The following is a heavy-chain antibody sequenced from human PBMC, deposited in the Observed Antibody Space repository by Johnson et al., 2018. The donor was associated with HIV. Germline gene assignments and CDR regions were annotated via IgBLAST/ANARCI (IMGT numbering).Heavy chain of an antibody. Sequence: VQLVESGGGVVQPGRSLRLSCAAPEFTFGRFSLHCVRQPPGKGLEWVSLISYDGSSKCHGESEKGRVTISRDNAKNTLYRQMNSLRAEDTAMYFCARGGAFHAFDIWGHGTTVTVSS. CDR1: EFTFGRFS. CDR3: ARGGAFHAFDI. D-gene: IGHD3-3*02. J-gene: IGHJ3*02. V-gene: IGHV3-30*07. CDR2: ISYDGSSK.